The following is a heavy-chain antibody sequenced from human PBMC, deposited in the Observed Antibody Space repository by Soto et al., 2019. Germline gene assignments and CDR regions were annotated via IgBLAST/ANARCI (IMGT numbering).Heavy chain of an antibody. J-gene: IGHJ4*02. D-gene: IGHD3-10*01. V-gene: IGHV3-30*03. CDR1: GFTFSSYG. CDR3: ASAPYYYGSGTPLLFDY. Sequence: GGSLRLSCAASGFTFSSYGMHWVRQAPGKGLEWVAVISYDGSNKYYADSVKGRFTISRDNSKNTLYLQMNSLRAEDTAVYYCASAPYYYGSGTPLLFDYWGQGPPVPVSS. CDR2: ISYDGSNK.